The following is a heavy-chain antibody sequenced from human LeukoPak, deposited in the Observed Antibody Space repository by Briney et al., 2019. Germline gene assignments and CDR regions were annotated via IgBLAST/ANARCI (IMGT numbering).Heavy chain of an antibody. CDR1: GFIFNHHA. J-gene: IGHJ4*02. V-gene: IGHV3-33*06. CDR2: IWSDKSNK. Sequence: PGGSLRLSCAASGFIFNHHAMHWVRQAPGKGLEWVAVIWSDKSNKFYADSVRGRFTISRDDSRKTVYLQMERMTAEDTAIYYCAKDAQRGFDYSNSLEYWGQGVLVTVAS. D-gene: IGHD4-11*01. CDR3: AKDAQRGFDYSNSLEY.